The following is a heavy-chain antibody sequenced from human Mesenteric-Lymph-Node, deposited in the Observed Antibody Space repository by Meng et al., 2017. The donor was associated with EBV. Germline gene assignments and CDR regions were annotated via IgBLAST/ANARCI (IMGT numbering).Heavy chain of an antibody. Sequence: QRQMWERAPGLVKPSGTLSLTCAVCGDSTSSENWWTGVPQPPGKGLEWIGEIHHRGATNYNPSLKSRVTISVDKSKNQFSLKLSSVTAADAAVYFCASVIYGSGLNSWFDPWGHGTLVTVSS. V-gene: IGHV4-4*02. J-gene: IGHJ5*02. D-gene: IGHD3-10*01. CDR1: GDSTSSENW. CDR2: IHHRGAT. CDR3: ASVIYGSGLNSWFDP.